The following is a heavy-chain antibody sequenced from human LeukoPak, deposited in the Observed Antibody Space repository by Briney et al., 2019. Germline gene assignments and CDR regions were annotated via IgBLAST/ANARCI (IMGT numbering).Heavy chain of an antibody. V-gene: IGHV3-23*01. Sequence: GGSLRLSCAASGFTFSSYTMSWVRQAPGKGLEWVSTITTSDGNTYYADSVKGRFTVSRDNSKNTLFLQMNSLRAEDTAVYYCARDRVGYYGMDVWGQGTTVTVSS. CDR1: GFTFSSYT. CDR3: ARDRVGYYGMDV. J-gene: IGHJ6*02. CDR2: ITTSDGNT.